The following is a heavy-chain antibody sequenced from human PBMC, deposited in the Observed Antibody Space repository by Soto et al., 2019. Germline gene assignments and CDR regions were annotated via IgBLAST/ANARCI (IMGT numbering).Heavy chain of an antibody. V-gene: IGHV3-30*03. J-gene: IGHJ6*02. CDR2: TSYDGSNK. Sequence: GESLKISCAASGFTFSNHGMHWVRQAPGKGLEWVAVTSYDGSNKYYADSVKGRFTISRDNSKSTLYLQMNSLRDEDTAVYYCATAYYLSDYFYHGMDVWGQGTTVTVSS. CDR1: GFTFSNHG. D-gene: IGHD3-10*01. CDR3: ATAYYLSDYFYHGMDV.